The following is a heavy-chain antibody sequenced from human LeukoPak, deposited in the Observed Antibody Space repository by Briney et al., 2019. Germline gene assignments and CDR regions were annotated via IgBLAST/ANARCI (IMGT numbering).Heavy chain of an antibody. Sequence: PGGSLRLSCAASGFTVSSYYMSWVRQAPGKGLEWVSVIYSGGSTYYAGSVKGRFAISRDNSKNTLHLQMNSLSAEDTAVYYCARVARNGCAGYWGQGTLVTVSS. CDR3: ARVARNGCAGY. D-gene: IGHD5-24*01. CDR1: GFTVSSYY. J-gene: IGHJ4*02. V-gene: IGHV3-53*01. CDR2: IYSGGST.